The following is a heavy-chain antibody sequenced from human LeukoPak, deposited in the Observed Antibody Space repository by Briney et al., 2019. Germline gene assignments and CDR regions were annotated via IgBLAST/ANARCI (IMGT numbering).Heavy chain of an antibody. CDR3: ARRDSSSSDY. D-gene: IGHD6-6*01. CDR2: ISSSSSYI. CDR1: GFNFNTYW. J-gene: IGHJ4*02. V-gene: IGHV3-21*01. Sequence: GGSLRLSCAASGFNFNTYWMNWVRQAPGKGLEWVSSISSSSSYIYYADSVKGRFTISRDNAKNSLYLQMNSLRAEDTAVYYCARRDSSSSDYWGQGTLVTVSS.